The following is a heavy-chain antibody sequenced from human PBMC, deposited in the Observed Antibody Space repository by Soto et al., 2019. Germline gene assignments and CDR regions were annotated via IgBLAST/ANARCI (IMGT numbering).Heavy chain of an antibody. J-gene: IGHJ4*02. Sequence: EVQLLESGGGLVQPGGSLRLSCAASGFTFSSYAMNWVRQAPGKGLEWVSVISGSGGSTYYADSVKGRFTISRDNSQSTLYLQMNGLRAEDTAVYYCAKRATGTDFDYWGQGTLVTVSS. V-gene: IGHV3-23*01. CDR1: GFTFSSYA. D-gene: IGHD1-1*01. CDR2: ISGSGGST. CDR3: AKRATGTDFDY.